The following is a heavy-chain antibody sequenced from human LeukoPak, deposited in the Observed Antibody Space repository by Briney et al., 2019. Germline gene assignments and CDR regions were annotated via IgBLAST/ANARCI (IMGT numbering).Heavy chain of an antibody. J-gene: IGHJ6*03. CDR3: ARDSGNIYYYMDV. CDR2: ISYDGSNK. V-gene: IGHV3-30*01. CDR1: GFTFSSYA. D-gene: IGHD2/OR15-2a*01. Sequence: GRSLRLSCAASGFTFSSYAMHWVRQAPGKGLEWVATISYDGSNKYYADSVKGRFTISRDNSKNTPYLQMNSLRAEDTAVYYCARDSGNIYYYMDVWGKGTTVTVPS.